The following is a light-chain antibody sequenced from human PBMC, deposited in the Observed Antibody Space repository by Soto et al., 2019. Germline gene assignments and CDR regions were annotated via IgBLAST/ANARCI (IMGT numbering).Light chain of an antibody. Sequence: QSVLTQPPSASGTPGQSVTISCSGSAFNIGSYYVYWYQQFPGTAPKLLIFGNDQRPSGVPDRFSGSKSGTAASLAISGLRADDEADYYCAAWDDSLRNVLFGGGTKVTVL. CDR3: AAWDDSLRNVL. J-gene: IGLJ2*01. V-gene: IGLV1-47*02. CDR2: GND. CDR1: AFNIGSYY.